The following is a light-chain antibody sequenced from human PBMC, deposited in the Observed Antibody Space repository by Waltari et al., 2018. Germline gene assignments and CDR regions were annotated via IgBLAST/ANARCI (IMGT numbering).Light chain of an antibody. J-gene: IGKJ2*01. CDR1: QGISSF. V-gene: IGKV1-9*01. CDR2: DAS. CDR3: QQFSSYPRT. Sequence: DIQLTQSPSFLSASIEDRVIITCRASQGISSFLAWYQHKPGKGPNLLIYDASTLQNGVPSRFSGSGSGTEFTLTISSLQPEDFATYYCQQFSSYPRTFGQGTKVEIK.